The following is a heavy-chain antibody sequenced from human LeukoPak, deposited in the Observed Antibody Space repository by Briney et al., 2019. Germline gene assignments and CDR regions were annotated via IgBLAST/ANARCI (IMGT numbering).Heavy chain of an antibody. J-gene: IGHJ4*02. V-gene: IGHV4-59*01. CDR3: ARGRLARSPYFDY. CDR2: VYYSGST. CDR1: GGSFSSYY. Sequence: PSETLSLTCTVSGGSFSSYYWSWIRQPPGKGLEWIGYVYYSGSTDYNPSLKSRVTISVETSKNQFSLNLSSVTAADTAVYYCARGRLARSPYFDYWGQGTLVTVSS. D-gene: IGHD6-19*01.